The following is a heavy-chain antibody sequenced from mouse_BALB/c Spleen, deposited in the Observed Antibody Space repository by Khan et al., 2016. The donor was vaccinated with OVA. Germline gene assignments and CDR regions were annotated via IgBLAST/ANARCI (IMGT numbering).Heavy chain of an antibody. V-gene: IGHV5-6-4*01. J-gene: IGHJ2*01. CDR3: TRDRNYYGNSFYFDY. CDR2: ITSGGSYT. CDR1: GFAFSSYS. D-gene: IGHD1-1*01. Sequence: EVELVESGGGLVKPGGSLNLSCAASGFAFSSYSMSWVRQTPEKRLEWVATITSGGSYTYYPASEKGRFTISRDNAKNTLYLQISSLKTEDTAMYYGTRDRNYYGNSFYFDYWGQGTTLTVSS.